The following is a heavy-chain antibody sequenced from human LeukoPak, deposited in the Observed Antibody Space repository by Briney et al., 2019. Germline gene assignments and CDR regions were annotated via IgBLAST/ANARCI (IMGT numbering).Heavy chain of an antibody. D-gene: IGHD2-15*01. CDR1: GYSFTSYW. V-gene: IGHV5-51*01. CDR2: IYPGDSDT. Sequence: GESLKISCKGSGYSFTSYWIGWVRQMPGKGLEWMGIIYPGDSDTRYSPSFQGQVTISADKSISTAYLQWSSPKASDTAMYYCARLSGYCSGGSCYYYYYGMDVWGQGTTVTVSS. J-gene: IGHJ6*02. CDR3: ARLSGYCSGGSCYYYYYGMDV.